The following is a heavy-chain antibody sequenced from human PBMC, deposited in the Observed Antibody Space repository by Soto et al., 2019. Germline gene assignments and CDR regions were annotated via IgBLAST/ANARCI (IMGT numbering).Heavy chain of an antibody. CDR3: ARDLGFSGYDYIGWYFDL. CDR2: ISSSSSTI. Sequence: RGSLRLSCAASGFTFSSYSMNWVRQAPGKGLEWVSYISSSSSTIYYADSVKGRFTISRDNAKNSLYLQMNSLRDEDTAVYYWARDLGFSGYDYIGWYFDLWGRGTLVTVSS. J-gene: IGHJ2*01. V-gene: IGHV3-48*02. D-gene: IGHD5-12*01. CDR1: GFTFSSYS.